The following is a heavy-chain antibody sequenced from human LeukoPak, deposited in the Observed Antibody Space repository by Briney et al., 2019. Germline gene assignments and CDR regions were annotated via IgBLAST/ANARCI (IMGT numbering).Heavy chain of an antibody. CDR1: GFTFSSYG. D-gene: IGHD3-16*02. CDR2: ISYDGSNK. V-gene: IGHV3-30*18. CDR3: AKDHHLGELSLYFDY. Sequence: GRSLRLSCAASGFTFSSYGMHWVRQAPGKGLEWVAVISYDGSNKYYADSVKGRFTISRDNSKNTLYLQMNSLRAEDTAVYYCAKDHHLGELSLYFDYWGQGTLVTVSS. J-gene: IGHJ4*02.